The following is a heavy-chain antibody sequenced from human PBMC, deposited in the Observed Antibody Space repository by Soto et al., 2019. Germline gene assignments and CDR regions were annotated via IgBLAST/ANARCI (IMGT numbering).Heavy chain of an antibody. Sequence: WASVKVSCKASGYTFTNHGISWVRQAPGQGLEWLGWVSGNNGNTKYAQGLKGRVTLTTDTSTSTAYMELRSLRSDDTAVYYCARDLYPLAYYFDYWGQGTLVTVSS. CDR2: VSGNNGNT. V-gene: IGHV1-18*04. J-gene: IGHJ4*02. CDR1: GYTFTNHG. CDR3: ARDLYPLAYYFDY.